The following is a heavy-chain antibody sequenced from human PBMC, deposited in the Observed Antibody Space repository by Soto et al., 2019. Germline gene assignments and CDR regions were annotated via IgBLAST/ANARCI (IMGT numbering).Heavy chain of an antibody. J-gene: IGHJ4*02. D-gene: IGHD2-21*02. CDR3: AVNSLAYCGGDCYSFDY. CDR1: GGSISSGGYY. V-gene: IGHV4-31*03. Sequence: QVQLQESGPGLVKPSQTLSLTCTVSGGSISSGGYYWSWIRQHPGKGLEWIGYIYYSGSTYYNPSLKRRVTISVDTSKNQFSLKLSSVTAADTAVYYCAVNSLAYCGGDCYSFDYWGQGTLVTVSS. CDR2: IYYSGST.